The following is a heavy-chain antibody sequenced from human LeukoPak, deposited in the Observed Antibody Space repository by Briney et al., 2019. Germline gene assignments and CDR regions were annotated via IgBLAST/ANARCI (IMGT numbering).Heavy chain of an antibody. Sequence: GGSLRLSCAASGFTFSSYSMNWVRQAPGKGLEWVSSISSSSSYIYYADSVKGRFTTSRDNAKNSLYLQMNSLRAEDTAVYYCARETSEQWLADDAFDIWGQGTMVTASS. V-gene: IGHV3-21*01. J-gene: IGHJ3*02. CDR1: GFTFSSYS. D-gene: IGHD6-19*01. CDR2: ISSSSSYI. CDR3: ARETSEQWLADDAFDI.